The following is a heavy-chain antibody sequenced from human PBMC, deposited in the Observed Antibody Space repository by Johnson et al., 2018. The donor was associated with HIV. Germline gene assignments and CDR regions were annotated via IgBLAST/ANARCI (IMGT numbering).Heavy chain of an antibody. CDR1: AFPFDDHA. CDR2: I. Sequence: VQLVESGGGLVQPGRSLRLSCAASAFPFDDHALHWVRQTPGKGLQWFSIILKGRFTISRDNSKNTLYLQMNSLRAEDTAVYYCAKDAPQEKAFDIWGQGTMVTVSS. CDR3: AKDAPQEKAFDI. J-gene: IGHJ3*02. V-gene: IGHV3-9*01. D-gene: IGHD5-24*01.